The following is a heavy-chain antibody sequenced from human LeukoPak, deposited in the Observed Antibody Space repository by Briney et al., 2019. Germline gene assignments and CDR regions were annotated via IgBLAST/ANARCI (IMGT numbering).Heavy chain of an antibody. J-gene: IGHJ4*02. V-gene: IGHV5-51*01. CDR3: AKQGSDTPAWQTIDH. Sequence: GESLKISCKASGYTFTNHWIAWVRQMPGRGLECMGIINPADSEIRYSPSFQGQVTISVDKSINTAYLQWSSLKASDTAIYYCAKQGSDTPAWQTIDHWGQGTLVTVSS. CDR2: INPADSEI. CDR1: GYTFTNHW. D-gene: IGHD2-15*01.